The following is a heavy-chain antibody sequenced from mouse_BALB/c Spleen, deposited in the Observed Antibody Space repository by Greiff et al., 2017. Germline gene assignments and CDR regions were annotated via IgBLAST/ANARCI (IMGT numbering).Heavy chain of an antibody. J-gene: IGHJ4*01. V-gene: IGHV3-2*02. CDR2: ISYSDST. CDR1: GYSITSDYA. D-gene: IGHD1-1*01. CDR3: ARGITTYAMDY. Sequence: DVKLQESGPGLVKPSQSLSLTCTVTGYSITSDYAWNWIRQFPGNKLEWMGYISYSDSTNYNPSLKSRISITRDTSKNQFFLQLNSVTAEDTATYYCARGITTYAMDYWGQGTSVTVSS.